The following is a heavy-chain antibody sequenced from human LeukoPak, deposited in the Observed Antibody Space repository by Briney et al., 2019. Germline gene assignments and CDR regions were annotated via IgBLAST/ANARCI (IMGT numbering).Heavy chain of an antibody. CDR3: AIYYGDYGGYDAFDI. V-gene: IGHV3-21*01. CDR1: GFTFSSYA. J-gene: IGHJ3*02. D-gene: IGHD4-17*01. Sequence: PGGSLRLSCAASGFTFSSYAMSWVRQAPGKGLEWVSSISSSSSYIYYADSVKGRFTISRDNAKNSLYLQMNSLRAEDTAVYYCAIYYGDYGGYDAFDIWGQGTMVTVSS. CDR2: ISSSSSYI.